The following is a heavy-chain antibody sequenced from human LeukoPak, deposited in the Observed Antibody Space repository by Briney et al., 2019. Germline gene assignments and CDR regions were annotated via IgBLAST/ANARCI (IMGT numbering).Heavy chain of an antibody. V-gene: IGHV3-49*04. CDR1: GFTFGDYA. CDR2: IRSKAYGGTT. J-gene: IGHJ4*02. Sequence: GGSLRLSCTASGFTFGDYAMSWVRQAPGKGLEWGGFIRSKAYGGTTEYAASVKGRFTISRDDSKSIAYLQMNSLKTEDTAVYYCTRVNSSSWYYFDYWGQGTLVTVSS. CDR3: TRVNSSSWYYFDY. D-gene: IGHD6-13*01.